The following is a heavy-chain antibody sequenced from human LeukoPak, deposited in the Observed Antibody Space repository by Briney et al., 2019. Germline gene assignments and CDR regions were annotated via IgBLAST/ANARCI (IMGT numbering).Heavy chain of an antibody. CDR2: ISAYNGNT. J-gene: IGHJ4*02. Sequence: ASVKVSCKASGDTFSSYAISWVRQAPGQGLEWLGWISAYNGNTNYAQKLQGRVTMTTDTSTSTAYMELRSLRSEDTAVYYCARDYYDSSGYPFDYWGQGTLVTVSS. D-gene: IGHD3-22*01. CDR3: ARDYYDSSGYPFDY. CDR1: GDTFSSYA. V-gene: IGHV1-18*01.